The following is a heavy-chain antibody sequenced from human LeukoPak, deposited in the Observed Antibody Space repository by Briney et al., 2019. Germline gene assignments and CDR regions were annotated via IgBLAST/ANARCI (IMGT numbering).Heavy chain of an antibody. J-gene: IGHJ4*02. Sequence: GGSLRLSCAASGFTFSSHWMSWVRQAPGKGLEWVANIQKDGSLKYYVDSVRGRFTISRDNAKNSLYLQMNSLRAEDTAVHHCVVLRGNTRFDYWGQGTLVTVPS. CDR3: VVLRGNTRFDY. D-gene: IGHD3-16*01. V-gene: IGHV3-7*01. CDR1: GFTFSSHW. CDR2: IQKDGSLK.